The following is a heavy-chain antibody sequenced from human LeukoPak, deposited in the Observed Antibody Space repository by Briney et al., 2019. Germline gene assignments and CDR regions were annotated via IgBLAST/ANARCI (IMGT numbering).Heavy chain of an antibody. CDR2: IYYSGST. D-gene: IGHD2-15*01. CDR1: GGSISSSSYY. J-gene: IGHJ6*03. V-gene: IGHV4-39*07. Sequence: SETLSLTCTVSGGSISSSSYYWGWIRQPPGKGLEWSGSIYYSGSTYYNPSLKSRVTISVGTSKNQFSLKLSSVTAAYTAVYYCARTTEGYCRGRSCYSYYYYMDVWGKGTTVTVSS. CDR3: ARTTEGYCRGRSCYSYYYYMDV.